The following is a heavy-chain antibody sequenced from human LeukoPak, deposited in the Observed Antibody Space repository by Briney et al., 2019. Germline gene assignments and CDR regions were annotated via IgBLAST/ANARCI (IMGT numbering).Heavy chain of an antibody. Sequence: GGSLRLSCAASGFIVSSYYMSWVRQAPGKGLEWVSVIYGDTTYYADSVKGRFTISRDKSKNTVYLQMNSLRAEDTAVYYCARDQGAWGYGYNFDYWGQGTLVTVSS. D-gene: IGHD3-16*01. V-gene: IGHV3-53*01. CDR3: ARDQGAWGYGYNFDY. J-gene: IGHJ4*02. CDR2: IYGDTT. CDR1: GFIVSSYY.